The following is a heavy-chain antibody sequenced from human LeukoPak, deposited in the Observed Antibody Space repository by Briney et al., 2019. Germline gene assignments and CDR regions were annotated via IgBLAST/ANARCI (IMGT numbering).Heavy chain of an antibody. CDR1: GGSISSYY. Sequence: SETLSLTCTVSGGSISSYYWSWIRQPAGKGLEWIGRIYTSGSTNYNPSLKSRVTISVDTSKNQFSLKLSSVTAADTAVYYCARFLEWLNAFDIWGQGTMATVSS. CDR3: ARFLEWLNAFDI. D-gene: IGHD3-3*01. J-gene: IGHJ3*02. V-gene: IGHV4-4*07. CDR2: IYTSGST.